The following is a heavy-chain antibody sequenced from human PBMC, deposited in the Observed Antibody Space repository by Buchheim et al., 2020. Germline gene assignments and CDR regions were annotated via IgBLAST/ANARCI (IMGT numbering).Heavy chain of an antibody. CDR3: ARVGDRFLEWLLSGFKDV. D-gene: IGHD3-3*01. CDR2: IRRGGSYI. V-gene: IGHV3-21*01. J-gene: IGHJ6*02. CDR1: GFTFSTYT. Sequence: EVQLVESGGGQVKPGGSLRLSCAASGFTFSTYTMSWVRQAPGKGLEWVSSIRRGGSYIYYADSVKGRFTISRDNAKNSLWLQMSSLRAEDTAVYYCARVGDRFLEWLLSGFKDVWGQGTT.